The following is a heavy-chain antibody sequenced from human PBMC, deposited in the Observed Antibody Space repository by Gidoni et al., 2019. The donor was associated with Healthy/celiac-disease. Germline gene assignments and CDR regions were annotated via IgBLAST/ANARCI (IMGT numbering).Heavy chain of an antibody. J-gene: IGHJ4*02. Sequence: QVQLVESGGGVVQPGRSLRLSCAASGFTSSRYAMHWVRQAPGKGREWVAVITYDGSNKYYADSVKGRFTIARDNSKITLYLQMNSLRAEDTAVYYGSRVYSSSFTFDYWGQGTLVTVSS. D-gene: IGHD6-13*01. V-gene: IGHV3-30-3*01. CDR1: GFTSSRYA. CDR3: SRVYSSSFTFDY. CDR2: ITYDGSNK.